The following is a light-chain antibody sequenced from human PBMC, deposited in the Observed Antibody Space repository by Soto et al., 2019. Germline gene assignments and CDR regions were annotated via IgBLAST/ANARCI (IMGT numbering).Light chain of an antibody. J-gene: IGKJ1*01. CDR1: QSISNH. CDR3: QQYNGYSRT. V-gene: IGKV1-39*01. CDR2: AAS. Sequence: DIQMTQSPSSLSASVEDRVIITCRASQSISNHLNWYQQKPGKAPKLLIFAASSLQSGVPSRFSGSRSGPDFTLTIRSLQPDDFATYYCQQYNGYSRTFGQGTKV.